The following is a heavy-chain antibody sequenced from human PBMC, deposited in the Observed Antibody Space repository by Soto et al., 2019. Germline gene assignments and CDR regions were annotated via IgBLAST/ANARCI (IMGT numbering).Heavy chain of an antibody. V-gene: IGHV4-30-4*01. CDR2: IYYSGST. Sequence: QVQLQESGPGLVKPSQTLSLTCTVSGGSISSGDYYWSWIRQPPGKGLEWIGYIYYSGSTYYNPSLKGRVTISVDTSKNQFALKLSSVTAADTAVYYCARDRQYLNYFDYWGQGTLVTVSS. J-gene: IGHJ4*02. D-gene: IGHD4-4*01. CDR1: GGSISSGDYY. CDR3: ARDRQYLNYFDY.